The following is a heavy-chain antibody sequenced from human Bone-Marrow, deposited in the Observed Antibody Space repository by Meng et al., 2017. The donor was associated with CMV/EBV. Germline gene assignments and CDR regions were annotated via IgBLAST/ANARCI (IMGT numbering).Heavy chain of an antibody. CDR1: GFTFSNSD. D-gene: IGHD2-2*01. J-gene: IGHJ6*02. CDR3: AKDERMGDIVVVPAAILGYYYYYGMDV. Sequence: GESLKISCAASGFTFSNSDMNWVRQAPGKGLEWVSGVSWNGSRTHYADSVKGRFIISRDNSRNFLYQQMNSLRPEDMAVYYCAKDERMGDIVVVPAAILGYYYYYGMDVWGQGTTVTVSS. V-gene: IGHV3-19*01. CDR2: VSWNGSRT.